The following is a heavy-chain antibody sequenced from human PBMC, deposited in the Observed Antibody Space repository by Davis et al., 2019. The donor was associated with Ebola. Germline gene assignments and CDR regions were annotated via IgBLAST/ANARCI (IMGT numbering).Heavy chain of an antibody. J-gene: IGHJ4*02. V-gene: IGHV3-74*01. CDR1: GFTFSSYW. D-gene: IGHD3-22*01. Sequence: PGGSLRLSCAASGFTFSSYWMHWVRQAPGKGLVWVSRINSDGSSTSYADSVKGRFTISRDNSKNTLYLQMNSLRAEDTAVYYCAKSREYYYDSSVYWGQGTLVTVSS. CDR2: INSDGSST. CDR3: AKSREYYYDSSVY.